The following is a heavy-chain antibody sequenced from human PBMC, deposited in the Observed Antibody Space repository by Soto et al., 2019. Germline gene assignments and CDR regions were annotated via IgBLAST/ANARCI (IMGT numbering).Heavy chain of an antibody. J-gene: IGHJ6*02. CDR2: VIPIFGTP. CDR1: GGTFSTYA. CDR3: ARSQGGSSSLDIYYYYYYGMDV. D-gene: IGHD2-15*01. V-gene: IGHV1-69*01. Sequence: QVQLVQSGAEVKKPGSSVKVSCKAPGGTFSTYAISWVRQAPGQGLEWMGGVIPIFGTPKYAQKFQGRVTITADESTRTGYMELRSLGSEDTAVYYCARSQGGSSSLDIYYYYYYGMDVWGQGTTVTVSS.